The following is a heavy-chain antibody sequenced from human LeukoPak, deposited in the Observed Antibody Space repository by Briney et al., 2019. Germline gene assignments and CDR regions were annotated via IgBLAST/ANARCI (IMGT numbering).Heavy chain of an antibody. V-gene: IGHV1-18*01. D-gene: IGHD2-2*01. J-gene: IGHJ4*02. CDR2: ISAYNGNT. Sequence: ASVRVSSKASGYTFTSYGISWVRQAPGQGGGRMGWISAYNGNTNYAQKLQGRVTITTDTSTSTAYIELRRLRCDDTAVYYCARYAVCPLAERHFVWGQGTLVTASS. CDR1: GYTFTSYG. CDR3: ARYAVCPLAERHFV.